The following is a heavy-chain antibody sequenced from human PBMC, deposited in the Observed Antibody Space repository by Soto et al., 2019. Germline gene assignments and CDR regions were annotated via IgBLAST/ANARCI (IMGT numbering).Heavy chain of an antibody. CDR3: ARESPPRSYYYDSSGYYPFDY. J-gene: IGHJ4*02. V-gene: IGHV1-69*13. D-gene: IGHD3-22*01. Sequence: ASVKVSCKASGGTFSSYAISWVRQAPGQGLEWMGGIIPIFGTANYAQKFQGRVTITADESTSTAYMELSSLRSEDTAVYYCARESPPRSYYYDSSGYYPFDYWGQGTLVTVS. CDR1: GGTFSSYA. CDR2: IIPIFGTA.